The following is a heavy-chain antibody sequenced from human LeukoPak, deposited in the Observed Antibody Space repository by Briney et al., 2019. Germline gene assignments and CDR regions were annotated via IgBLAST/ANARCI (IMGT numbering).Heavy chain of an antibody. CDR1: GFTFSSYS. J-gene: IGHJ3*02. D-gene: IGHD6-6*01. CDR3: AREYSSSAGKAFDI. CDR2: ISSSRSSM. Sequence: GGSLRLSCAASGFTFSSYSMNWVRQAPGKGLEWVSYISSSRSSMYYADSVKGRFTISRDNAKNSLYLQMNSLRVEDTAIYYCAREYSSSAGKAFDIWGQGTMVTVSS. V-gene: IGHV3-48*04.